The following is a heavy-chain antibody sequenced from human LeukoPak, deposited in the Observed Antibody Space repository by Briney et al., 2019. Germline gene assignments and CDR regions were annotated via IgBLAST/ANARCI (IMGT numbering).Heavy chain of an antibody. V-gene: IGHV4-4*07. D-gene: IGHD6-6*01. Sequence: SETLSLTCTVSGGSISSSYWNWIRQPAGKGLEWIGRISPSGSTNYNPSLKSRVTMSVDTSKNQFSLRLSSVTAADTAVYYCARGLAARQGWFDPWGQGTLVTVSS. CDR1: GGSISSSY. J-gene: IGHJ5*02. CDR3: ARGLAARQGWFDP. CDR2: ISPSGST.